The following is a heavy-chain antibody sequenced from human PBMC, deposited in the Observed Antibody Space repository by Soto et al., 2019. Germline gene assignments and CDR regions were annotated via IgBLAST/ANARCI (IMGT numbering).Heavy chain of an antibody. V-gene: IGHV4-30-2*01. Sequence: SETLSLTCAVSGGSISSGGYSWSWIRQPPGKGLEWIAYIYHSGSTYYNPSLKSRVTISVDRSKNQFSLKLSSVTAADTAVYYCTRSITGYSYADTWGQGTLVTVSS. D-gene: IGHD3-16*01. CDR2: IYHSGST. CDR1: GGSISSGGYS. J-gene: IGHJ5*02. CDR3: TRSITGYSYADT.